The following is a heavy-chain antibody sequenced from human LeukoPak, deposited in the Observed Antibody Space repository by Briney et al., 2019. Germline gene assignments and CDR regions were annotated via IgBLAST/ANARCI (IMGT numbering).Heavy chain of an antibody. D-gene: IGHD5-24*01. J-gene: IGHJ4*02. V-gene: IGHV3-30*02. Sequence: GGSLRLSCAASGFTFSSYGMHWVRQAPGKGLEWVAFIRYDGSNKYYADSVEGRFTISRDNSKNTLYLQMNSLRAEDTAVYYCAKDRGYSLDYWGQGTLVTVSS. CDR1: GFTFSSYG. CDR2: IRYDGSNK. CDR3: AKDRGYSLDY.